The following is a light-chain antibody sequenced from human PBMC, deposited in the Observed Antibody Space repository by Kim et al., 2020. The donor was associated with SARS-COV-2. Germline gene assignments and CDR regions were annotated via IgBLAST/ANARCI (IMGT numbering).Light chain of an antibody. CDR3: QQSYNTPRT. Sequence: ASVGDRVTITCRASQSISSYLNWYQQKPGKAPKLLIYATSSLQSGVPSRFSGSGSGTDFTLTISSVQPEDFATYYCQQSYNTPRTFGPGTKVDIK. V-gene: IGKV1-39*01. CDR1: QSISSY. J-gene: IGKJ3*01. CDR2: ATS.